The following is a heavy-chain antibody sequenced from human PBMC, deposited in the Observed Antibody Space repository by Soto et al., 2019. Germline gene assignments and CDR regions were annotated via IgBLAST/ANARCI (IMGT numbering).Heavy chain of an antibody. CDR1: GGSISSNTYY. Sequence: QLQLQESGPGLVKPSETLSLTCTVSGGSISSNTYYWGWIRQPPGKGLEWIGNIYATGHTYYNPSLKNRVTVYVATSKNQYSLRLRSVTAADTALYCCAGTLPARRIEYAFHIWGQGTMVTVSS. D-gene: IGHD1-26*01. CDR3: AGTLPARRIEYAFHI. CDR2: IYATGHT. V-gene: IGHV4-39*01. J-gene: IGHJ3*02.